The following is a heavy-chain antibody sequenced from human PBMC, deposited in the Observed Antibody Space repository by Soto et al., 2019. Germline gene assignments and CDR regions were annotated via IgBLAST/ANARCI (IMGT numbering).Heavy chain of an antibody. CDR2: IVVGSGNT. J-gene: IGHJ3*01. Sequence: SVKVSCKASGFTFTSSAVQWVRQARGQRLEWIGWIVVGSGNTNYAQKFQERVTITRDMSTSTAYMELSSLRSEDTAVYYCAAGGLGGDPPDAFDFWGQGTMVTVSS. CDR1: GFTFTSSA. V-gene: IGHV1-58*01. D-gene: IGHD2-21*02. CDR3: AAGGLGGDPPDAFDF.